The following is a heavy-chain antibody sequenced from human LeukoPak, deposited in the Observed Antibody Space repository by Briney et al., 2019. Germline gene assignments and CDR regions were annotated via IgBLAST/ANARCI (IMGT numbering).Heavy chain of an antibody. CDR1: GFTFSSYA. CDR3: ARDTGIAAPADI. J-gene: IGHJ3*02. D-gene: IGHD6-13*01. CDR2: ISYDGSNK. V-gene: IGHV3-30-3*01. Sequence: GGSLRLSCAASGFTFSSYAMHWVRQAPGKGLEWVAVISYDGSNKYYADSVKGRFTISRDNSKNTLYLQMNSLRAEDTAVYYCARDTGIAAPADIWGQGTMVTVSS.